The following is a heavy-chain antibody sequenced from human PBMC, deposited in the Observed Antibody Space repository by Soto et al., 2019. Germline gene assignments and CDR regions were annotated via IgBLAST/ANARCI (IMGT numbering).Heavy chain of an antibody. CDR2: ITGSGDIT. Sequence: GSLRLSCAASGFTFTFYAMSWVRQAPGKGLQWVSGITGSGDITYYADSVKDRFTISRDNSKNTLYLQMNSLRAEDTAVYYCAKEEDSGGYKGFSFDFWGQGDLVTVSS. J-gene: IGHJ4*02. CDR1: GFTFTFYA. V-gene: IGHV3-23*01. D-gene: IGHD3-22*01. CDR3: AKEEDSGGYKGFSFDF.